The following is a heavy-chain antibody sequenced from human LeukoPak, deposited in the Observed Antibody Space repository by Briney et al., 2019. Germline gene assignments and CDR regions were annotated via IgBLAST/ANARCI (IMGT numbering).Heavy chain of an antibody. J-gene: IGHJ4*02. CDR1: GGSLSSGGYY. Sequence: SQTLSLTCTVSGGSLSSGGYYWSWLRQHPGKGLEWIGYIYYSGSTYYNPSLKSRVTISVDTSKNQFSLRLSSVTAADTAVYYCARERGSSSYFYFDYWGQGTLVTVSS. CDR3: ARERGSSSYFYFDY. D-gene: IGHD6-13*01. V-gene: IGHV4-31*03. CDR2: IYYSGST.